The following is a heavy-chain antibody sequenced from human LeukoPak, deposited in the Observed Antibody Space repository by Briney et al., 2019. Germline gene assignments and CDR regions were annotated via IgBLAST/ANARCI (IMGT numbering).Heavy chain of an antibody. CDR2: ISSSSSTI. D-gene: IGHD6-13*01. Sequence: GGAPRLSCAASGFTFCSPAMTWVRQAPGEGVEWVSYISSSSSTIYYADSVKGRFTISRDNAKNSLYLQMNSLRVDDTAVYYCARDHWEAASFDYWGQGTLVTVSS. J-gene: IGHJ4*02. V-gene: IGHV3-48*01. CDR3: ARDHWEAASFDY. CDR1: GFTFCSPA.